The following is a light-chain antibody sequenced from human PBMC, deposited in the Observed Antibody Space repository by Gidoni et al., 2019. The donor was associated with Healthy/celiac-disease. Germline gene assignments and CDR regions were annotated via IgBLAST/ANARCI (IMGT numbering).Light chain of an antibody. CDR2: DTS. V-gene: IGLV7-46*01. CDR3: LLSYSGARPYRV. Sequence: QAVVTQEPSLTVSPGGTVTLTCGSSTGAVTSGHYPYWFQQKPGQAPRTLIYDTSNKHSWTPARFSGSLLGGKAALTLSGAQPEDEAEYYCLLSYSGARPYRVFGTGTKVTVL. CDR1: TGAVTSGHY. J-gene: IGLJ1*01.